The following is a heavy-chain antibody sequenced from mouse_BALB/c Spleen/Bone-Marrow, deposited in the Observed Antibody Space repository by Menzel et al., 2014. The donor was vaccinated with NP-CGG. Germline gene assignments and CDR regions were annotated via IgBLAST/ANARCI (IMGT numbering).Heavy chain of an antibody. D-gene: IGHD2-1*01. Sequence: DVQLQESGPGLVEPSQSLSLTCSVTGYSITSGYYWNWIRQFPGNKLEWMGYISYDGSNNYNPSLKNRISITRDTSKNQFFLKLNSVTTEDTATYYCARGDGNYGGAMDYWGQGTSVTVSS. J-gene: IGHJ4*01. V-gene: IGHV3-6*02. CDR2: ISYDGSN. CDR1: GYSITSGYY. CDR3: ARGDGNYGGAMDY.